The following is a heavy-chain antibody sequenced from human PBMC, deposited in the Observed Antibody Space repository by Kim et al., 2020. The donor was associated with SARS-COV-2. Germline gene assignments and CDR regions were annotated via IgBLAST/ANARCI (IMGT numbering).Heavy chain of an antibody. Sequence: DGGTTDYAAPVKGRFTISRDDSKNTLYLQMNSLKTEDTAVYYCTTDLGDNWGQGTLVTVSS. D-gene: IGHD7-27*01. CDR2: DGGTT. CDR3: TTDLGDN. J-gene: IGHJ4*02. V-gene: IGHV3-15*01.